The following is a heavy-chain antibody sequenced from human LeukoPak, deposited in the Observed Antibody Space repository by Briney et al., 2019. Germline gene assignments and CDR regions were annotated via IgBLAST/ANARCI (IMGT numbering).Heavy chain of an antibody. CDR2: IYYSGST. Sequence: SETLSLTCTVSGGSISSSSHYWGWIRQPPGKGLEWIGSIYYSGSTYYNPSLKSRDTISVDTSKNQFSLKLSSVTAADTAVYYCARLGDSSGYYYVPYYFDYWGQGTLVTVSS. J-gene: IGHJ4*02. V-gene: IGHV4-39*01. CDR1: GGSISSSSHY. CDR3: ARLGDSSGYYYVPYYFDY. D-gene: IGHD3-22*01.